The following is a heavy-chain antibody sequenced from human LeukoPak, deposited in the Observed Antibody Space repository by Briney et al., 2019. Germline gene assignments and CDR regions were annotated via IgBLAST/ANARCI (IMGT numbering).Heavy chain of an antibody. Sequence: PSETLSLTCNVSGDSISGQHLTWIRQPPGKGLEWIGQIYYSGTTHYNPALQSRVTMSLDTSKTHFSLKVTSVTAADTAVYYCATYYRGMGGRGYWRQGTLVTVSS. V-gene: IGHV4-59*11. J-gene: IGHJ4*02. CDR3: ATYYRGMGGRGY. D-gene: IGHD4-23*01. CDR1: GDSISGQH. CDR2: IYYSGTT.